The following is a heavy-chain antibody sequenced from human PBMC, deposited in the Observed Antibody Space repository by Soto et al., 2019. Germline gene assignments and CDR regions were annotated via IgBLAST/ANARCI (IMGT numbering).Heavy chain of an antibody. CDR1: GGTXNSYA. J-gene: IGHJ4*02. V-gene: IGHV1-69*13. D-gene: IGHD1-7*01. CDR2: IIPIFCTA. Sequence: SXKVSYKAAGGTXNSYASGLVRQAPGQGLEWMGGIIPIFCTANYAQKFQGRVTITADESTSTAYIELSSLGSEDTAVYYCARQTGTTGYWGQGTLGTVSS. CDR3: ARQTGTTGY.